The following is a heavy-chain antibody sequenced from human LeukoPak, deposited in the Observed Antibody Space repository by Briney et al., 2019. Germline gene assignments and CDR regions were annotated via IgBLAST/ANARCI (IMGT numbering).Heavy chain of an antibody. Sequence: SVKVSCKASGGTFSSYAISWVRQAPGQGLEWMGGIIPIFGTANYAQKFQGRVTITADKSTSTAYMELSSLRSEDTAVYYCARGGALGYCSGGSCYSGVEASDIWGQGTMVTVSS. CDR2: IIPIFGTA. J-gene: IGHJ3*02. V-gene: IGHV1-69*06. D-gene: IGHD2-15*01. CDR1: GGTFSSYA. CDR3: ARGGALGYCSGGSCYSGVEASDI.